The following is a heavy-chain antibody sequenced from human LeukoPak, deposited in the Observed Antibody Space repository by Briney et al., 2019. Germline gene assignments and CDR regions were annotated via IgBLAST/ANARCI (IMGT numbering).Heavy chain of an antibody. Sequence: GGSLRLSCTASGFTFSSYAMSWVRQAPGKGLEWVSVISASGGSTNYGDSVKGRFTISRDNSKNTLYLQMNSLRVEDTAVYYCAKDQRDSSKLDYYYGMDVWGQGTTVIVSS. D-gene: IGHD6-13*01. CDR3: AKDQRDSSKLDYYYGMDV. V-gene: IGHV3-23*01. CDR1: GFTFSSYA. CDR2: ISASGGST. J-gene: IGHJ6*02.